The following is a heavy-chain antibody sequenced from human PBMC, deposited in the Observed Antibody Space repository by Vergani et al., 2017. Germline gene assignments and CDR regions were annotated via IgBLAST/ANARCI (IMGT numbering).Heavy chain of an antibody. Sequence: QVQLQQWGGGLLKPSETLSLTCVVNGGSFTSYHWTWIRQSPGEGLEWVVDIDHTGRPDYNPSLKSRLTMSVDKSRNQFSLSLNSVTATDTAIYFCARVNTETNGHLYYYYYMDVWGQGTAVTVS. CDR1: GGSFTSYH. J-gene: IGHJ6*03. CDR2: IDHTGRP. CDR3: ARVNTETNGHLYYYYYMDV. D-gene: IGHD4-11*01. V-gene: IGHV4-34*01.